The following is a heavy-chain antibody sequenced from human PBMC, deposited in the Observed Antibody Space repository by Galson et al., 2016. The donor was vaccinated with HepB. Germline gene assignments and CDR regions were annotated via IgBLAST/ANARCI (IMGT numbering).Heavy chain of an antibody. CDR2: IDPSDSYI. J-gene: IGHJ5*02. V-gene: IGHV5-10-1*01. D-gene: IGHD6-13*01. Sequence: QSGAEVKKPGESLRISCEASGYIFRHYWISWVRQMPGKGLEWMGSIDPSDSYINYSPSFQGHGPISTDKSITTAYLQWSILKASDAAMYYCARLRAPEYSSSCVVCFAPWGQGTLLTVSS. CDR3: ARLRAPEYSSSCVVCFAP. CDR1: GYIFRHYW.